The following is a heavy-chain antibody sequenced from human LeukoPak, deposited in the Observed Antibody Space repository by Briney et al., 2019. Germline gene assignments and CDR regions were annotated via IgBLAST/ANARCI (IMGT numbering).Heavy chain of an antibody. CDR1: GFTYDDYA. Sequence: GGSLRLSCAASGFTYDDYAMHWVRQAPGKGLEWVSGISWNSGSIGYADSVKGRFTISRDNAKNSLYLQMNSLRAEDTALYYCAKVDSSWYGFDYWGQGTLVTVSP. J-gene: IGHJ4*02. D-gene: IGHD6-13*01. V-gene: IGHV3-9*01. CDR2: ISWNSGSI. CDR3: AKVDSSWYGFDY.